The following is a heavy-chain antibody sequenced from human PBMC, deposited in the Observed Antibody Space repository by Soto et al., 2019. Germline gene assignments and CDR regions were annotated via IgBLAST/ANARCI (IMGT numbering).Heavy chain of an antibody. D-gene: IGHD4-17*01. J-gene: IGHJ5*02. Sequence: GGSLRLSCAASGFTFSSYWMSWVRQAPGKGLEWVANIKQDGSEKYYVDSVKGRFTISRDNAKNSLYLQMNSLRAEDTAVYYCAREAYRRYQYGDGHNWFDPWGQGTLVTVSS. V-gene: IGHV3-7*03. CDR3: AREAYRRYQYGDGHNWFDP. CDR1: GFTFSSYW. CDR2: IKQDGSEK.